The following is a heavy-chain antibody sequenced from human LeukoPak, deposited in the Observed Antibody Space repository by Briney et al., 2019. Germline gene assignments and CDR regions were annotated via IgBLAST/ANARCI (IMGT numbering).Heavy chain of an antibody. J-gene: IGHJ4*02. CDR2: ISGGGGTT. D-gene: IGHD4-17*01. CDR3: ARRRAEDYDDFVHFDY. Sequence: GGSLRPSCAASGFTFSTYAMSWVRQAPGRGLEWASRISGGGGTTYYADSVKGRFTLSRDNSNNRLYLQMNSLRAEDTAVYYCARRRAEDYDDFVHFDYWGQGVLVTVSS. V-gene: IGHV3-23*01. CDR1: GFTFSTYA.